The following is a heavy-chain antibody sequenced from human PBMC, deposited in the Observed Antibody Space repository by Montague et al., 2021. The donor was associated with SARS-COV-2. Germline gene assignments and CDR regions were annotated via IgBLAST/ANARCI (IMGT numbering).Heavy chain of an antibody. CDR3: ARRKYSYGWGD. D-gene: IGHD5-18*01. CDR2: VDYSGNT. Sequence: SETLSLTCTVTGGPISGSSDYWGWIRQSPGKGLEWIASVDYSGNTYYSPSLKSRLTIPVDTSKSQFSLKLNSVTAADTALYYCARRKYSYGWGDWGQGTLVTVSS. V-gene: IGHV4-39*01. J-gene: IGHJ4*02. CDR1: GGPISGSSDY.